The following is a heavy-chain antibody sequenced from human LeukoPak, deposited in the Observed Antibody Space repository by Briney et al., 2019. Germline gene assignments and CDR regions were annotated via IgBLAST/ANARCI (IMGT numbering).Heavy chain of an antibody. J-gene: IGHJ4*02. CDR2: ISDSGGST. D-gene: IGHD3-22*01. CDR3: AKEDYYDSSGYYPLGY. Sequence: GGSLRLSCAASGFTFSSHAMSWVRQSPEKGLGWVSAISDSGGSTYYADSVKGRFTISRDNSKNTLYLQMNSLRAEDTAVYYCAKEDYYDSSGYYPLGYWGQGTLVTVSS. V-gene: IGHV3-23*01. CDR1: GFTFSSHA.